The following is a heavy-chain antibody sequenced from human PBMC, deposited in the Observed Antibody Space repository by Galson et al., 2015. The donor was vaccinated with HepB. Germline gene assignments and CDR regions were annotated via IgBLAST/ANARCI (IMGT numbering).Heavy chain of an antibody. CDR3: ARLGYGGNSFDY. Sequence: TLSLTCAVSGGSISSGGYSWSWIRQPPGKGLEWIGYIYHSGSTYYNPSLKSRVTISVDGSKNQFSLKLSSVTAADTAVYYCARLGYGGNSFDYWGQGTLVTVSS. D-gene: IGHD4-23*01. CDR1: GGSISSGGYS. CDR2: IYHSGST. J-gene: IGHJ4*02. V-gene: IGHV4-30-2*01.